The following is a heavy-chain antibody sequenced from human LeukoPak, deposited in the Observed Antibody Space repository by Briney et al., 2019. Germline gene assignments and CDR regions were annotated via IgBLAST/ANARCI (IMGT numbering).Heavy chain of an antibody. Sequence: ALRLSCAASGFTFSSYWTSWVRQAPGKGLEWVSGISWNSGSIGYADSVKGRFTISRDNAKNSLYLQMNSLRAEDTALYYCAKDIASRSWYVDYWGQGTLVTVSS. D-gene: IGHD6-13*01. V-gene: IGHV3-9*01. CDR2: ISWNSGSI. J-gene: IGHJ4*02. CDR3: AKDIASRSWYVDY. CDR1: GFTFSSYW.